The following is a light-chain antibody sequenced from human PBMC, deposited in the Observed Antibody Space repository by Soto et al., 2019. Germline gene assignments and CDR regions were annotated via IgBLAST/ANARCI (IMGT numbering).Light chain of an antibody. V-gene: IGKV1-5*03. CDR1: QTISTL. Sequence: DIQMTQSPSTLSASVGDRVTITCRASQTISTLLAWYQQRPGKAPNLLIYKASSLESGVPSRFSGSGSWTEFTITISGLQPDDFTTYFCQQYSTYPWTFGQGTKVEVK. J-gene: IGKJ1*01. CDR3: QQYSTYPWT. CDR2: KAS.